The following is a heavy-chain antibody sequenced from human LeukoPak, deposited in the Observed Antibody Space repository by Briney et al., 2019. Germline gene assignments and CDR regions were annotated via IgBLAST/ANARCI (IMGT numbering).Heavy chain of an antibody. V-gene: IGHV4-4*07. CDR1: GGSFSGYY. Sequence: PSETLSLTCAVYGGSFSGYYWSWIRQPPGKGLEWIGRIYNSGSTTYNPSLKSRVTMSVDTSKNQFSLKLSSVTAADTAVYYCARDSGTTGEVKFDPWGQGTLVTVSS. CDR3: ARDSGTTGEVKFDP. J-gene: IGHJ5*02. D-gene: IGHD3-10*01. CDR2: IYNSGST.